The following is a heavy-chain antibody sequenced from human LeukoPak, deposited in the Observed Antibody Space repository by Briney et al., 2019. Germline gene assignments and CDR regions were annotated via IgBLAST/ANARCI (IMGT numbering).Heavy chain of an antibody. Sequence: GGSLRLSCAASGFTFSSYAMHWVRQAPGKGLEWVAVISYDGSNKYYADSVKGRFTISRDNSKNTLYLQMNSLRAEDTALYYCAKSRNFYYYFMEVSGRGTKVTISS. CDR1: GFTFSSYA. J-gene: IGHJ6*03. V-gene: IGHV3-30*04. CDR3: AKSRNFYYYFMEV. CDR2: ISYDGSNK.